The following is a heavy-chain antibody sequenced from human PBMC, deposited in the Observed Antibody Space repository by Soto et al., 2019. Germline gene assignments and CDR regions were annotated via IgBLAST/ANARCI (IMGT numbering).Heavy chain of an antibody. V-gene: IGHV3-48*01. CDR1: GFTFSSYS. CDR3: ARDHIAARPDYYYYYMDV. Sequence: GGSLRLSCAASGFTFSSYSMNWVRQAPGKGLEWVSYISSSSSTIYYADSVKGRFTISRDNAKNSLYLQMNSLRAEDTAVYYCARDHIAARPDYYYYYMDVWGKGTTVTVSS. D-gene: IGHD6-6*01. CDR2: ISSSSSTI. J-gene: IGHJ6*03.